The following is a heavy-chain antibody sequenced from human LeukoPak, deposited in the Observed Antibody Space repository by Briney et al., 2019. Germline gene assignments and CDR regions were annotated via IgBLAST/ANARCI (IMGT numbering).Heavy chain of an antibody. CDR3: TSLVGSPTY. CDR2: IKSKRDGETT. V-gene: IGHV3-15*01. Sequence: GGSLRLSCAGSGFNFQYAWMTWVRQAPGKGLEWVGRIKSKRDGETTDYAALVKSRFSISRDDSKNTVYFQMNSVRTEDTAVYYCTSLVGSPTYWGQGTLVTVSS. CDR1: GFNFQYAW. D-gene: IGHD1-26*01. J-gene: IGHJ4*02.